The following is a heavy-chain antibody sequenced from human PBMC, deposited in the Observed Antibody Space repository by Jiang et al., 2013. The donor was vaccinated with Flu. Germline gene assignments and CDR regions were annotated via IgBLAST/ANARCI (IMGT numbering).Heavy chain of an antibody. Sequence: TCAISGDSVSSNSAAWNWIRQSPSRGLEWLGRTYYRSKWYNDYAVSVKSRITINPDTSKNQFSLQLNSVTPRTRAVYYCARGGRAGHWYFDLWGRGHPGHCRPQ. CDR3: ARGGRAGHWYFDL. V-gene: IGHV6-1*01. D-gene: IGHD6-19*01. J-gene: IGHJ2*01. CDR2: TYYRSKWYN. CDR1: GDSVSSNSAA.